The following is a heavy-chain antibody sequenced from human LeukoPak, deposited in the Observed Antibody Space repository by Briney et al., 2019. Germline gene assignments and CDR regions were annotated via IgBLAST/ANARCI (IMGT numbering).Heavy chain of an antibody. CDR2: ISSSGTTI. CDR1: GFTFSSYE. Sequence: QSGGSLRLSCAASGFTFSSYEMNWVRQAPGKGLEWVSYISSSGTTIYYADSVKGRFTISRDNAKNSLYLQMNSLRAEDTAVYYCARVLSPRYSYGYNYWGQGTLVTVSS. V-gene: IGHV3-48*03. J-gene: IGHJ4*02. D-gene: IGHD5-18*01. CDR3: ARVLSPRYSYGYNY.